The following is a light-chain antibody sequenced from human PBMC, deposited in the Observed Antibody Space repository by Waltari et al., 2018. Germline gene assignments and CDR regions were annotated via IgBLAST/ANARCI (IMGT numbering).Light chain of an antibody. CDR2: KDS. V-gene: IGLV3-27*01. Sequence: SYELTQPSSVSVSPGQTARITCSGDVLAKKKYARWFQQKPGPAPALVIYKDSERPSGIPERFSGSSSGTTVTLTISGAQVEDEADYYCYSAADNNLVFGGGTKLTVL. CDR3: YSAADNNLV. J-gene: IGLJ2*01. CDR1: VLAKKKY.